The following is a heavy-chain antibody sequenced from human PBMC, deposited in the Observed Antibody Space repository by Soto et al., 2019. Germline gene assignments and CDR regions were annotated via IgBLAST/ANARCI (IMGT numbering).Heavy chain of an antibody. D-gene: IGHD2-2*01. Sequence: HVQLVQSGGELKKPGASVKVSCNTSGYTFNTYFITWVRQAPGQGLEWMGWISPHNGNTNYAEKFQGRVTMTTDTITKTADMELRNLRFDDTAVYYCARDTSNSFDYWGQGTPVTVSS. CDR3: ARDTSNSFDY. CDR2: ISPHNGNT. CDR1: GYTFNTYF. J-gene: IGHJ4*02. V-gene: IGHV1-18*01.